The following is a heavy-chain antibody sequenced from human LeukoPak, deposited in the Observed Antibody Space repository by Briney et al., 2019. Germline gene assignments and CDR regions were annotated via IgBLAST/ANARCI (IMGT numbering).Heavy chain of an antibody. CDR2: IWYDGSNK. Sequence: SGGSLRLSCAVSGFTFSSYGMHWVRQAPGKGLEWVAVIWYDGSNKYYADSVKGRFTISRDNSKNTLYLQMDSLRAEGTAVYYCARSVSSSSHYYYYYGMDVWGQGTTVIVSS. CDR3: ARSVSSSSHYYYYYGMDV. CDR1: GFTFSSYG. V-gene: IGHV3-33*01. J-gene: IGHJ6*02. D-gene: IGHD6-6*01.